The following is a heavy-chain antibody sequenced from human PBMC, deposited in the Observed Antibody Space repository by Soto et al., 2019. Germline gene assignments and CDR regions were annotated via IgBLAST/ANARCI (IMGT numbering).Heavy chain of an antibody. CDR3: ARLLTAALFSYDL. Sequence: QITLKESGPTLVKPTQTLTLTCTLSGFSHTTSGVAVGWIRQPPGQALEWLGHIYWNDDKYYSTSLNSRLSLSKDTSKNQVGLTMTNVDPLDTGTYYCARLLTAALFSYDLWGRGTLVTVSS. D-gene: IGHD2-21*02. J-gene: IGHJ5*02. V-gene: IGHV2-5*01. CDR2: IYWNDDK. CDR1: GFSHTTSGVA.